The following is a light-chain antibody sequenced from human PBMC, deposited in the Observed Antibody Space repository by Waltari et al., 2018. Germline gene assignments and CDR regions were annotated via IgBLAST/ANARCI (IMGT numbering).Light chain of an antibody. Sequence: EIVLTQSPVTLSLSPGERATLSCRASQSFTRYLAWYQHKPGQAPRLLIYDASTRAAGIADRFSGSGFGTDFTLTISRLEPEDSAVYYCQHYVRLPVTFGQGTKVEIK. V-gene: IGKV3-20*01. CDR2: DAS. CDR1: QSFTRY. CDR3: QHYVRLPVT. J-gene: IGKJ1*01.